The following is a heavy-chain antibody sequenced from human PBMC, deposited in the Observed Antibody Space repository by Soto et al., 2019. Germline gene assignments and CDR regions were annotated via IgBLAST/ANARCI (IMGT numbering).Heavy chain of an antibody. CDR3: ARDDSRSSFYYGMDV. D-gene: IGHD6-13*01. CDR1: GFTFSSYA. Sequence: QVQLVESGGGVVQPGRSLRLSCAASGFTFSSYAMHWVRQAPGKGLEWVAVISYDGSNKYYADSVKGRFTISRDNSKNTLYLQMNSLRAEDTAVYYCARDDSRSSFYYGMDVWGQGTTVTVSS. J-gene: IGHJ6*02. CDR2: ISYDGSNK. V-gene: IGHV3-30-3*01.